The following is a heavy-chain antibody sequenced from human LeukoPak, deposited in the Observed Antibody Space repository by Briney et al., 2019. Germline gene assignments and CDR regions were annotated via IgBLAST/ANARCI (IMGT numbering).Heavy chain of an antibody. D-gene: IGHD3-10*01. CDR3: ARRVRGVDYFDY. J-gene: IGHJ4*02. V-gene: IGHV4-38-2*01. Sequence: PSETLSLTCAVSGYSISSGYYWSWIRQPPWEGLEWIGSIYHSGSTYYSPSLKSRVTISVDTSKNQFSLKLSSVTAADTTVYYCARRVRGVDYFDYWGQGTLVTVSS. CDR1: GYSISSGYY. CDR2: IYHSGST.